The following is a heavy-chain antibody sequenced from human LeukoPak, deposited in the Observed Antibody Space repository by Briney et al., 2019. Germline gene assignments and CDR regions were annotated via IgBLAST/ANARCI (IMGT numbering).Heavy chain of an antibody. CDR2: ISGSGGSI. J-gene: IGHJ4*02. V-gene: IGHV3-23*01. D-gene: IGHD4-17*01. CDR3: AKDLRTLGLRPN. CDR1: GFTFSSYA. Sequence: GGSLRLSCAASGFTFSSYAMSWARQAPGKGLEWVSTISGSGGSIYYADSVKGRFTISRDNSKDTLYLQMNSLRAEDTAVYYCAKDLRTLGLRPNWGQGTLVTVSS.